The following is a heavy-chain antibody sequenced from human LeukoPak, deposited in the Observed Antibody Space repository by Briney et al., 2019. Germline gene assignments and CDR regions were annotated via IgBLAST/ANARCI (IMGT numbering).Heavy chain of an antibody. D-gene: IGHD3-10*01. CDR2: IYPGDSDT. V-gene: IGHV5-51*01. Sequence: GESPKISCKASGYSFTNSWIGWVRQMPGKGLEWMGIIYPGDSDTKYSPSFQGQVTISADKSISTAYLQWSSLKASDTAMYYCARSSDAGRSDSWGQGTLVTVSS. J-gene: IGHJ4*02. CDR3: ARSSDAGRSDS. CDR1: GYSFTNSW.